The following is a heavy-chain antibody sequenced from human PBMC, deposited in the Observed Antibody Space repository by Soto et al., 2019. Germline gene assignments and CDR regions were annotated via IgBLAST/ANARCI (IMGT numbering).Heavy chain of an antibody. Sequence: SETLSLTCAVSGGSISSGGYSWSWIRQPPGKGLEWIGYIYHSGSTYYNPSLKSRVTISVDRSKNQFSLKLSSVTAADTAVYYCARGVSGGDYFDYWGQGTLVTVSS. CDR2: IYHSGST. D-gene: IGHD6-25*01. CDR1: GGSISSGGYS. J-gene: IGHJ4*02. V-gene: IGHV4-30-2*01. CDR3: ARGVSGGDYFDY.